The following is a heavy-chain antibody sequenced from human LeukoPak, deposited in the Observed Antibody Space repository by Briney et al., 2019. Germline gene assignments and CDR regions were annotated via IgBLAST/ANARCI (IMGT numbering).Heavy chain of an antibody. CDR1: GYSFTSYW. D-gene: IGHD6-19*01. V-gene: IGHV5-10-1*01. CDR3: ARPSSGWYVLDY. CDR2: IDPSDSYT. J-gene: IGHJ4*02. Sequence: GESLKISCKGSGYSFTSYWISWVRQMPGKGLEWMGRIDPSDSYTNYSPSFQGHVTISADKSISTAYLQWSSLKAPDTAMYYCARPSSGWYVLDYRGQGTLVTVSS.